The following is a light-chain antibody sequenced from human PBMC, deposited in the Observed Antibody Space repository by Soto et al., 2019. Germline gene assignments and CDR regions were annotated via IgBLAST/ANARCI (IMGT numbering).Light chain of an antibody. J-gene: IGKJ5*01. Sequence: DIQMTQSPSSLSASVGDRVTITCQASQNINNYLNWYQQKPGRAPXXRIYDASNLEAGVPSRLRGSGSGTDFTFTISRLQPEDIATYYCQQYENLPTFGQGTRLEIK. V-gene: IGKV1-33*01. CDR3: QQYENLPT. CDR2: DAS. CDR1: QNINNY.